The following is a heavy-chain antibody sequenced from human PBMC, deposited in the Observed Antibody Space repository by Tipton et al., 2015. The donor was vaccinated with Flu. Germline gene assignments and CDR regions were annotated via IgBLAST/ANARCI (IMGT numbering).Heavy chain of an antibody. Sequence: TLSLTCTVSGGSIGSFYWNWIRQPPGKGLEWIGYMYNNKYTKYNPSLKSRVTISVDTSKKQFSLQLRSVTAADTAVYYCARRDFSNYVSDPKNWFDPWGQGTLVTVSS. D-gene: IGHD4-11*01. CDR1: GGSIGSFY. CDR2: MYNNKYT. J-gene: IGHJ5*02. V-gene: IGHV4-59*07. CDR3: ARRDFSNYVSDPKNWFDP.